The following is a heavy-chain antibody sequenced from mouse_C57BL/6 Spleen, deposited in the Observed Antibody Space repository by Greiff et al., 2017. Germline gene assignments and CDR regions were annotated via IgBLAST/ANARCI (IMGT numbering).Heavy chain of an antibody. CDR1: GYTFTSYW. V-gene: IGHV1-55*01. Sequence: QVQLQQPGAELVKPGASVKMSCKASGYTFTSYWITWVKQRPGQGLEWIGDIYPGSGSTNYNEKFKSKATLTVDTSSSTAYMQLSSLTSEDSAVYYCARCYDYDSRGIDYWGQGTTLTVSS. CDR2: IYPGSGST. CDR3: ARCYDYDSRGIDY. J-gene: IGHJ2*01. D-gene: IGHD2-4*01.